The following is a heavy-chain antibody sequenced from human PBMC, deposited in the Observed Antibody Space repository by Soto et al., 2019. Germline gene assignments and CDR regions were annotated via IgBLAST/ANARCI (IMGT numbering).Heavy chain of an antibody. CDR2: ISYDGSNK. V-gene: IGHV3-30-3*01. CDR1: GFTFSSYA. D-gene: IGHD2-2*01. J-gene: IGHJ4*02. CDR3: ARDRGVPDTTPRFMDY. Sequence: QVQLVESGGGVVQPGRSLRLSCAASGFTFSSYAMHWVRQAPGKGLEWVAVISYDGSNKYYADSVKGRFTISRDNSKNTLYLQMNSLRAEDTAVYYCARDRGVPDTTPRFMDYWGQGTLVTVSS.